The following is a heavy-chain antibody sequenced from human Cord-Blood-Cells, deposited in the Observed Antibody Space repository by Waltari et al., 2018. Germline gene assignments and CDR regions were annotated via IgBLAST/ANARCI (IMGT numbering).Heavy chain of an antibody. CDR2: INAGNGNT. D-gene: IGHD3-22*01. Sequence: QVQLVQSGAEVKKPGASVKVSCKASGYTFTSYSMHWVSQAPGQRLEWMGWINAGNGNTKYSQKFQGRVTITRDTSASTAYMELSSLRSEDTAVYYCARSTMIVVVIDAFDIWGQGTMVTVSS. J-gene: IGHJ3*02. V-gene: IGHV1-3*01. CDR1: GYTFTSYS. CDR3: ARSTMIVVVIDAFDI.